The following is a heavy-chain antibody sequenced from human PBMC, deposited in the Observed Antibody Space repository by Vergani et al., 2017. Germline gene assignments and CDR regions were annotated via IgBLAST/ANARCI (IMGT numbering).Heavy chain of an antibody. J-gene: IGHJ4*02. Sequence: EVQLVESGGGLVQPGRSLRLSCAASGFTFDDYAMHWVRQAPGKGLEWVSGISWNSGSIGYADSVKGRFTISRDNAKNSLYLQMNSLRAEDTAVYYCAKVGRPKTYYFDYWGQGTLVTVSS. CDR2: ISWNSGSI. CDR1: GFTFDDYA. CDR3: AKVGRPKTYYFDY. V-gene: IGHV3-9*01.